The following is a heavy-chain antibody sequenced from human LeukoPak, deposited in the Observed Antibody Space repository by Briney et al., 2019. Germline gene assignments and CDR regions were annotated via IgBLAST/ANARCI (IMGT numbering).Heavy chain of an antibody. CDR1: GYSISSGYY. CDR3: ARHGGGRYCSSTSCFWFDP. Sequence: PSETLSLTCAVSGYSISSGYYWGWIRQPPGKGQGWIGSIYHSGSTYYNPSLKSRVTISVDTSKNQFSLKLSSVTAADTAVYYCARHGGGRYCSSTSCFWFDPWGQGTLVTVSS. D-gene: IGHD2-2*01. CDR2: IYHSGST. V-gene: IGHV4-38-2*01. J-gene: IGHJ5*02.